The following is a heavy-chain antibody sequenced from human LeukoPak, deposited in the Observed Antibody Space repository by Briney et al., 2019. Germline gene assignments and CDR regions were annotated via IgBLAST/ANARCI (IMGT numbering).Heavy chain of an antibody. D-gene: IGHD3-10*01. CDR1: GFTFSSYS. J-gene: IGHJ3*02. V-gene: IGHV3-21*01. CDR3: ARDQGRGIWFGELIDAFDI. CDR2: ISSSSSYI. Sequence: GGSLRLSCAASGFTFSSYSMNWVRQAPGKGLERVSSISSSSSYIYYADSVKGRFTISRDNAKNSLYLQMNSLRAEDTAVYYCARDQGRGIWFGELIDAFDIWGQGTMVTVSS.